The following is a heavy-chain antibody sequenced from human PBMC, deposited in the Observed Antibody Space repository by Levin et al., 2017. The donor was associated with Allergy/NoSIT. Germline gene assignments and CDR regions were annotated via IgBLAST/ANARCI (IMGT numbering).Heavy chain of an antibody. D-gene: IGHD3-9*01. CDR3: ARDHYDILTGDHSGDYYYYGMDV. J-gene: IGHJ6*02. V-gene: IGHV4-39*07. CDR2: IYYSGST. Sequence: SQTLSLTCTVSGGSISSSSYYWGWIRQPPGKGLEWIGSIYYSGSTDYNPSLKSRVTISVDTSKHQFSRKLSSVTAADTAVYYCARDHYDILTGDHSGDYYYYGMDVWGQGTTVIVSS. CDR1: GGSISSSSYY.